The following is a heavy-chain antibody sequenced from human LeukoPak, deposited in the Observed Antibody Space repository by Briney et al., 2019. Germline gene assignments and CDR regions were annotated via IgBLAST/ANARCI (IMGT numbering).Heavy chain of an antibody. Sequence: PGGSLRLSCAASGFTLSSYSMNWVRQAPGKGLEWVSSISSSSSYIYYADSVKGRFTISRDNAKNSLYLQMNSLRAEDTAVYYCARDRAYYYGSGSYYNGGILDYWGQGTLVTVSS. CDR1: GFTLSSYS. CDR2: ISSSSSYI. J-gene: IGHJ4*02. CDR3: ARDRAYYYGSGSYYNGGILDY. V-gene: IGHV3-21*01. D-gene: IGHD3-10*01.